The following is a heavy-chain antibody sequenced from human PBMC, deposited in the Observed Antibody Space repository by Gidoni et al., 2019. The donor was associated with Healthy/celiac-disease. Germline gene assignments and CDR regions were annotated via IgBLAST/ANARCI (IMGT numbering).Heavy chain of an antibody. CDR2: IKSKTDGGTT. CDR3: TTQDTHYYYYYMDV. J-gene: IGHJ6*03. Sequence: EVQLVESGGGLVKPGGSLRLSCAASGFTFSNAWMSWVCQAPGKGLEWVGRIKSKTDGGTTDYAAPVKGRFTISRDDSKNTLYLQMNSLKTEDTAVYYCTTQDTHYYYYYMDVWGKGTTVTVSS. V-gene: IGHV3-15*01. CDR1: GFTFSNAW.